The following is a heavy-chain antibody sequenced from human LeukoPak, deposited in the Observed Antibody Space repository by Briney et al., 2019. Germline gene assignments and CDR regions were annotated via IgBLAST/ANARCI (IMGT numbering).Heavy chain of an antibody. CDR3: ARGFYSGYDDAFDM. D-gene: IGHD5-12*01. CDR1: GYIFTAYY. CDR2: INPNSGGT. J-gene: IGHJ3*02. Sequence: ASVTVSCTASGYIFTAYYMHWVRQAPGQGLEWMGWINPNSGGTNFAQKFQGRVTMTRDTSISTAYMELTRLRSDDTAVYYCARGFYSGYDDAFDMWGQGTIITVSS. V-gene: IGHV1-2*02.